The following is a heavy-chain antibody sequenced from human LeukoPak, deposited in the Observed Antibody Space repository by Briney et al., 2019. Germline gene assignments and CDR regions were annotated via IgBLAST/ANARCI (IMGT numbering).Heavy chain of an antibody. D-gene: IGHD3-22*01. J-gene: IGHJ4*02. Sequence: GGSLRLSCAASGFTFSSYAMSWVRQAPGKGLEWVSAISGSGGSTSYADSVKGRFTISRDNSKNTLYLQMNSLRAEDTAVYYCAKDSDYYDSSGYYQDWGQGTLVTVSS. CDR1: GFTFSSYA. V-gene: IGHV3-23*01. CDR3: AKDSDYYDSSGYYQD. CDR2: ISGSGGST.